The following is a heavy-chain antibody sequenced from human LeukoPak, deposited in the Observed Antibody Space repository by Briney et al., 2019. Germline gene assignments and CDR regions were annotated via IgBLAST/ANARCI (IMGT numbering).Heavy chain of an antibody. CDR2: IRYDGSNK. V-gene: IGHV3-30*02. CDR1: GLTFSSYG. Sequence: AGSLRLTCAASGLTFSSYGMRWVRQAPGKGLEWVAFIRYDGSNKYYADSVKGRFTISRENSKNTLYLQMNSWSAGDTAVYYFSNNQGIVSTSPPHWLRGTMVTVSS. CDR3: SNNQGIVSTSPPH. D-gene: IGHD5/OR15-5a*01. J-gene: IGHJ4*02.